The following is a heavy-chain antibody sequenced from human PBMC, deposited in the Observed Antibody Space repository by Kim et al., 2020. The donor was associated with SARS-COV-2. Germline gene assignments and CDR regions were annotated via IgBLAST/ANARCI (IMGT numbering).Heavy chain of an antibody. D-gene: IGHD6-13*01. CDR3: AKGVDYNSTPVDY. J-gene: IGHJ4*02. CDR2: IWHDGSNK. CDR1: GFTFSSYA. V-gene: IGHV3-33*06. Sequence: GGSLRLSCAASGFTFSSYAMHWVRQAPGKGLEWVAVIWHDGSNKYYADSVKGRFTISRDNSKNTLYLQMNSLRAEDTGVYYCAKGVDYNSTPVDYWGQGTLVTVSP.